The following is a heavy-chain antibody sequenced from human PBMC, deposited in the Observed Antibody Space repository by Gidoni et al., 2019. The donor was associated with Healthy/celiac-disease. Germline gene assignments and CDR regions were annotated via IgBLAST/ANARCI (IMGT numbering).Heavy chain of an antibody. CDR1: GGSCSGYY. V-gene: IGHV4-34*01. D-gene: IGHD3-22*01. Sequence: QVQLQQWGAGLLKPSETLSLTCAVYGGSCSGYYWSWIRQPPGKGLEWIGEINHSGSTNYNPSLKSRVTISVDTSKNQFSLKLSSVTAADTAVYYCAGGIVVASSSARSNAFDIWGQGTMVTVSS. CDR3: AGGIVVASSSARSNAFDI. CDR2: INHSGST. J-gene: IGHJ3*02.